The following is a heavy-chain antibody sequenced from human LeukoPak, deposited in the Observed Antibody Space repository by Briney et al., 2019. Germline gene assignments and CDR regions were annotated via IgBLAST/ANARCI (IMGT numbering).Heavy chain of an antibody. CDR1: GYSFSIYW. Sequence: GESLKISCKGSGYSFSIYWIGWVRQMPGKGLEWMGIIYPGDSDIRYSPSFQGQVTISADKSISTAYLQWSTLEASDTAMYYCTRSAGVTTIDYWGQGALVTVSS. V-gene: IGHV5-51*01. CDR2: IYPGDSDI. J-gene: IGHJ4*02. D-gene: IGHD5-12*01. CDR3: TRSAGVTTIDY.